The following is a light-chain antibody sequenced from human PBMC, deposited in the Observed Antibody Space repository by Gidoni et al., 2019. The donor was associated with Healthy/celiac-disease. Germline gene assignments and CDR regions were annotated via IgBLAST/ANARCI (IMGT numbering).Light chain of an antibody. CDR1: NIGSKS. V-gene: IGLV3-21*02. J-gene: IGLJ6*01. Sequence: PPSVSVAPGQTARITCGGNNIGSKSVHWYQQKPGQAPVLVVYDGSDRPSGIPERFSGSNSGNTATLTISRVEAGDEADYYCQVWDSSSDHYNVFGSGTKVTVL. CDR2: DGS. CDR3: QVWDSSSDHYNV.